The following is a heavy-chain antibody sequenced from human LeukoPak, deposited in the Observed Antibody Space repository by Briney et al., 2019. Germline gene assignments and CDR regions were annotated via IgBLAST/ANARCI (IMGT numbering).Heavy chain of an antibody. Sequence: GGSLRLSCAASGFTFSDYYMSWIRQAPGKGLEWVSYISSSGSTIYYADSVKGRFTISRDNSENTLYLQMNSLRAEDTALYYCAKSSSSGWYEVGSSYYFDYWGQGTLVTVSS. J-gene: IGHJ4*02. CDR1: GFTFSDYY. CDR2: ISSSGSTI. CDR3: AKSSSSGWYEVGSSYYFDY. V-gene: IGHV3-11*01. D-gene: IGHD6-19*01.